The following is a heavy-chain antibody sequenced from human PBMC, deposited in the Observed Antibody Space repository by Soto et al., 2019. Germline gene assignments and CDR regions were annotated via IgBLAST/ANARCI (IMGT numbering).Heavy chain of an antibody. J-gene: IGHJ4*02. V-gene: IGHV4-39*01. CDR1: SGSISSSSYY. Sequence: SETLSLTCTVSSGSISSSSYYWGWIRQPPGKGLEWIGSIYYSGSTYYNPSLKSRVTISVDTSKNQFSLKLSSVTAADTAVYYCARHLLHVGPYDSSAPGGYFDYWGQGTLVTVSS. CDR2: IYYSGST. CDR3: ARHLLHVGPYDSSAPGGYFDY. D-gene: IGHD3-22*01.